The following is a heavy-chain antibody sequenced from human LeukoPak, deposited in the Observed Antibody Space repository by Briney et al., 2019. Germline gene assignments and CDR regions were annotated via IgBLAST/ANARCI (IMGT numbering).Heavy chain of an antibody. J-gene: IGHJ5*02. CDR3: ARVLGYSFDP. CDR1: EFTFSNYG. D-gene: IGHD5-18*01. Sequence: GGSLRLSCAASEFTFSNYGMHWVRQAPGKGLEWVAFIRYDESNEYYADSVKGRFTISRDNSKNTLYLQMNSLRAEDTAVYYCARVLGYSFDPWGQGILVTVSS. V-gene: IGHV3-30*02. CDR2: IRYDESNE.